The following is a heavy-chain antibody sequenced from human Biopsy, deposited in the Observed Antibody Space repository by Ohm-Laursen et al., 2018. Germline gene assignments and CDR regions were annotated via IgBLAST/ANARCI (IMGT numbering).Heavy chain of an antibody. Sequence: SQTLSLTWTVSGGSFTDHYWSWIRQPPGKGLEWIGHISCTGYTSYNASLKSRVTISVDTSRNHFSLRLSSLTAADTAVYYCARGSNDSGGLYFPRWGQGTLLTVSS. V-gene: IGHV4-59*11. CDR1: GGSFTDHY. CDR2: ISCTGYT. D-gene: IGHD4-23*01. J-gene: IGHJ4*02. CDR3: ARGSNDSGGLYFPR.